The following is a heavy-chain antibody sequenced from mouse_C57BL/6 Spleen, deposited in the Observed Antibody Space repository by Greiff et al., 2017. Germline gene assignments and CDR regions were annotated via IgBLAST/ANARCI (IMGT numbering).Heavy chain of an antibody. D-gene: IGHD2-4*01. Sequence: EVQLVESGPGLVKPSQSLSLTCSVTGYSITSGYYWNWIRQFPGNTLEWMGYISYDGSNNYNPSLKNRISITRDTSKNQFFLKLNSVTTEDTATYYCARGIYDYDVAWFAYWGQGTLVTVSA. V-gene: IGHV3-6*01. J-gene: IGHJ3*01. CDR2: ISYDGSN. CDR3: ARGIYDYDVAWFAY. CDR1: GYSITSGYY.